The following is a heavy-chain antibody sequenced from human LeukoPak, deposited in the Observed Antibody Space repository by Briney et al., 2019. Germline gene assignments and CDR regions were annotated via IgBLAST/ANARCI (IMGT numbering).Heavy chain of an antibody. D-gene: IGHD6-19*01. CDR3: ARGAPSGYTSGWPTFQH. V-gene: IGHV3-11*01. Sequence: PGGSLRLSCAASGFTFSDYYMSWIRQAPGKGLEWISYINSGGYSIYDADAVKGRFTISRDNAKNSLYLQMNSLRADDTAVYYCARGAPSGYTSGWPTFQHWGQGTLVSVSA. J-gene: IGHJ1*01. CDR1: GFTFSDYY. CDR2: INSGGYSI.